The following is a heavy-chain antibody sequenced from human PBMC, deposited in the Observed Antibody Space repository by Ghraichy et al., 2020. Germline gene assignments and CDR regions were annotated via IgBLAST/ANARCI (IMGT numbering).Heavy chain of an antibody. J-gene: IGHJ2*01. Sequence: SQTLSLTCTVSGGSITTYHWNWIRQPPGRGLEWIGYIYSNGTTNYNPSLKSRVTISLDTSKNQFSLKLSSLTAADTVTYYCARARESIAARRDWYFDLWGRGTLVSVPS. D-gene: IGHD6-6*01. CDR2: IYSNGTT. CDR1: GGSITTYH. V-gene: IGHV4-59*01. CDR3: ARARESIAARRDWYFDL.